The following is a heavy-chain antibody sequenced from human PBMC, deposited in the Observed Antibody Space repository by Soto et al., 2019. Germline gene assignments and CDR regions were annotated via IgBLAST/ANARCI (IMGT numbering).Heavy chain of an antibody. J-gene: IGHJ3*02. CDR3: ARPEGSGSYYNQWPAAFDI. Sequence: GESLKISCKGSGYSFPKYYIGWVRQMPGKDLEWMAIIYPDDSDTRYSPSFQGQVTISADKSISTAYLQWSSLKASDTAMYYCARPEGSGSYYNQWPAAFDIWGQGTMVTVSS. V-gene: IGHV5-51*01. CDR1: GYSFPKYY. CDR2: IYPDDSDT. D-gene: IGHD3-10*01.